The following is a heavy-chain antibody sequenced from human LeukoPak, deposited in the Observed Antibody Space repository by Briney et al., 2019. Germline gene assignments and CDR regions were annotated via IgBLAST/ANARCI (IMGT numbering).Heavy chain of an antibody. D-gene: IGHD7-27*01. CDR1: GGSISSYY. V-gene: IGHV4-4*09. J-gene: IGHJ4*02. CDR3: ARQGLTGDEGGFDY. CDR2: IYTSGST. Sequence: SETLSLTCTVSGGSISSYYWSWIRQPPGKGLEWIGYIYTSGSTYYNPSLKSRVTISVDTSKNQFSLKLSSVTAADTAVYYCARQGLTGDEGGFDYWGQGTLVTVSS.